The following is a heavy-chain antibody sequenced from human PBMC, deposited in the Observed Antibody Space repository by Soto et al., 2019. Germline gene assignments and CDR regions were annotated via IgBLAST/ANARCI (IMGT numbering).Heavy chain of an antibody. CDR1: GYPLTGNY. V-gene: IGHV1-46*03. CDR3: ARGEPHSSGWNFDY. CDR2: INPSGGTT. J-gene: IGHJ4*02. Sequence: QVQLVQSGAEVKKPGASVKVSCTASGYPLTGNYIHWVRQGPGEGLEWMGKINPSGGTTRYGQKFQGRVSMTRDTSTSRVSMEMSSLRSDDTAVYYCARGEPHSSGWNFDYWGQGTLVIVSP. D-gene: IGHD6-19*01.